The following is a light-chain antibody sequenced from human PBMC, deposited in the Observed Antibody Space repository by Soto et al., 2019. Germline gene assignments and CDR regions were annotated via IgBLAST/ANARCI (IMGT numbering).Light chain of an antibody. CDR3: QSYDSSVSKVV. CDR1: SSNIGAGYD. CDR2: GNS. Sequence: QSVVTQPPSVSGAPGQRVTISCTGSSSNIGAGYDVHWYQQLPGTAPKLLTYGNSNRPSGVPDRFSGSKSGTSASLAITGLQAEDEAEYYCQSYDSSVSKVVFGGGTKLTVL. J-gene: IGLJ2*01. V-gene: IGLV1-40*01.